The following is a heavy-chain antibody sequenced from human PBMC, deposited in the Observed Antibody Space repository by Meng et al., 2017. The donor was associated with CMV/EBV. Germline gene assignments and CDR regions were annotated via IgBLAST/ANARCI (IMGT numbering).Heavy chain of an antibody. V-gene: IGHV4-34*01. CDR1: GGSFSGYY. CDR2: IDHSGST. CDR3: ARGGNWFDP. Sequence: GQLTQVGAGLLKPSETLSLTCAVYGGSFSGYYWSWIRQPPGKGLEWIGEIDHSGSTNYNPSLKSRVTISVDTSKNQFSLKLSSVTAADTAVYYCARGGNWFDPWGQGTLVTVSS. J-gene: IGHJ5*02.